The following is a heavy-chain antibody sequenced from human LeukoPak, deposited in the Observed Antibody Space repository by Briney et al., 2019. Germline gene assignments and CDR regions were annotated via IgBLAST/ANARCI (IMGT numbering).Heavy chain of an antibody. V-gene: IGHV4-31*03. CDR2: IYYSGST. CDR1: GGSISSGGYY. D-gene: IGHD3-3*01. CDR3: ARTHYDFWSMDV. Sequence: PSQTLSLTCTVSGGSISSGGYYWSWIRQHPGTGLEWIGYIYYSGSTNYNPSLKSRVTISVDTSKNQFSLKLSSVTAADTAVYYCARTHYDFWSMDVWGQGTTVTVSS. J-gene: IGHJ6*02.